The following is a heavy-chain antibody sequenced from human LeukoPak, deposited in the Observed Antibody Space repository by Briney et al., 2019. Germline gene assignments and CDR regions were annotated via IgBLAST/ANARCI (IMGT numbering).Heavy chain of an antibody. J-gene: IGHJ4*02. V-gene: IGHV4-59*01. Sequence: PSETLSLTCTVSNGSISTYYWSWIRQPPGKGLEWIGYIYYSGITNRNPSLKSRVTMSLDTSKNQFSLKLSSVTAADTAVYYCARGGRYFDWLVYFDYWGQGTLVTVSS. CDR3: ARGGRYFDWLVYFDY. CDR2: IYYSGIT. CDR1: NGSISTYY. D-gene: IGHD3-9*01.